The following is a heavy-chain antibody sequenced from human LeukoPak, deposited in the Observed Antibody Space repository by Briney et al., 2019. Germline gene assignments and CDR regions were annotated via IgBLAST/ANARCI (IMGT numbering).Heavy chain of an antibody. CDR1: GGSISSSDSY. Sequence: SETLSLTCTVSGGSISSSDSYWGWIRQPPGKGLEWIGSMYYSGSTYYNPSLKSRVTISADTSKNQFSLKLNSVTAADTAVYYCARHPPRDCSSSSCYKRWFDPWGQGTLVTVSS. V-gene: IGHV4-39*01. D-gene: IGHD2-2*02. J-gene: IGHJ5*02. CDR3: ARHPPRDCSSSSCYKRWFDP. CDR2: MYYSGST.